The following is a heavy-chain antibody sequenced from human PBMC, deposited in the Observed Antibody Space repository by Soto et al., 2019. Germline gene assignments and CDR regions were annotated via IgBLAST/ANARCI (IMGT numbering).Heavy chain of an antibody. D-gene: IGHD6-13*01. J-gene: IGHJ5*02. V-gene: IGHV4-34*01. Sequence: ASGTLALRCAVYGGSFSGYYWSWIRQPPGKGLEWIGEINHSGSTNYNPSLKSRVTISVDTSKNQFSLKLSSVTAADTVVYYCAGATQYSSSPSGESSVMMNNWFAPRRQGTLVTAS. CDR2: INHSGST. CDR1: GGSFSGYY. CDR3: AGATQYSSSPSGESSVMMNNWFAP.